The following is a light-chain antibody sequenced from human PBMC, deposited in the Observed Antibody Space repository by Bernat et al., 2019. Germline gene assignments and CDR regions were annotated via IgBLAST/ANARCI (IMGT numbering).Light chain of an antibody. Sequence: SSELTQPPSVSVSPGQIARITCSGEKLGNKFTCWYQQKSGQSPVVLIYRDKIRPSGISERFSASHSGNTATLTITGTQPTDEADYYCQAWDSSAGFFGGGTKLTVL. CDR2: RDK. CDR3: QAWDSSAGF. J-gene: IGLJ2*01. CDR1: KLGNKF. V-gene: IGLV3-1*01.